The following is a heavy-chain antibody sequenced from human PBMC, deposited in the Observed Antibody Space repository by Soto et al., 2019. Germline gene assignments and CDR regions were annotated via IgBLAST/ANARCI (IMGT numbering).Heavy chain of an antibody. CDR3: AGPLGPGTAPAPSMDV. Sequence: SETLSLTCDVYGGSFSGYFWTWIRQPPGKGLEWIGEINHNGNTNYNPSLKSRVTISVDMSKNQFSLKVNSVSAADTAVYYCAGPLGPGTAPAPSMDVWGQGTTVTVSS. J-gene: IGHJ6*02. CDR1: GGSFSGYF. D-gene: IGHD6-13*01. V-gene: IGHV4-34*01. CDR2: INHNGNT.